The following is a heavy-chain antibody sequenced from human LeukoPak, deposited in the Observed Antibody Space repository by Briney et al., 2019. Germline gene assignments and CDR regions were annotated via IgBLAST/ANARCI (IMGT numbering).Heavy chain of an antibody. V-gene: IGHV5-51*01. D-gene: IGHD3-3*01. CDR3: ARQNDFRLDY. CDR1: GYTFSSYW. CDR2: VYPGDSDT. J-gene: IGHJ4*02. Sequence: GESLKISCKGSGYTFSSYWIGWVRQMPGEGLEWMGIVYPGDSDTRYSPSLQGQVTISVDTSIGTAYLQWSSLKASDTAIYYCARQNDFRLDYWGQGTLVTVSS.